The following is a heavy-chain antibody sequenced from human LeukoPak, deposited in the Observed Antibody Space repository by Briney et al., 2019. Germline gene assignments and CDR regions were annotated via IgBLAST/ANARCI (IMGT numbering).Heavy chain of an antibody. CDR3: ARHSPAENIVVIPAAIFPIDY. CDR2: IYPGDSDT. CDR1: GYSFTSYW. V-gene: IGHV5-51*01. D-gene: IGHD2-2*01. J-gene: IGHJ4*02. Sequence: GESLKISCKGSGYSFTSYWIGWVRQMPGKGLEWMGIIYPGDSDTRYSPSFQGQVTISADNSISTAYLQWSSLKASDTAMYYCARHSPAENIVVIPAAIFPIDYWGQGTLVTVAS.